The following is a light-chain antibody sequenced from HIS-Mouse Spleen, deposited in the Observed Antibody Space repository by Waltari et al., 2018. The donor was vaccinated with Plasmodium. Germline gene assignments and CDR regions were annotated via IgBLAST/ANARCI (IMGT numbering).Light chain of an antibody. CDR1: SAINVGSYN. V-gene: IGLV5-37*01. CDR3: MIWPSNASGV. CDR2: YYADSEK. Sequence: QPVLTQPPSSSASPGESARLTCTLPSAINVGSYNIYWYQQTPGSPPRYLLYYYADSEKGQGYGVPSRFSGSKDASANTGILLISGLQSEDEADYYCMIWPSNASGVFGGGTKLTVL. J-gene: IGLJ3*02.